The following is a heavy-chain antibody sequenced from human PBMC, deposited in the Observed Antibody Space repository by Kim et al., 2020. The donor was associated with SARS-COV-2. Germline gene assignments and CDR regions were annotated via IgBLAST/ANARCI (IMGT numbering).Heavy chain of an antibody. J-gene: IGHJ4*02. Sequence: GGSLRLSCAASGFTFSNYYMSWVRQAPGKGLECVSYISSSSSFTNYADSVKGRFTISRDNAKNSLYLQMNSLRAEDTAVYYCARDRGVAAATRAPGYWGQGTLVTVSS. V-gene: IGHV3-11*06. CDR1: GFTFSNYY. CDR2: ISSSSSFT. CDR3: ARDRGVAAATRAPGY. D-gene: IGHD6-25*01.